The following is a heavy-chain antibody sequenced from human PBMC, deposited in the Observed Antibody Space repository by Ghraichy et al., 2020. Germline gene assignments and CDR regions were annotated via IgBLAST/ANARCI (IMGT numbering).Heavy chain of an antibody. D-gene: IGHD2-15*01. J-gene: IGHJ5*02. CDR1: GFTFSSYS. Sequence: GGSLRLSCAASGFTFSSYSMNWVRQAPGKGLEWVSSISSSSSYIYYADSVKGRFTISRDNAKNSLYLQMNSLRAEDTAVYYCARDPCRGGSCYWSWFDPWGQGTLVTVSS. V-gene: IGHV3-21*01. CDR2: ISSSSSYI. CDR3: ARDPCRGGSCYWSWFDP.